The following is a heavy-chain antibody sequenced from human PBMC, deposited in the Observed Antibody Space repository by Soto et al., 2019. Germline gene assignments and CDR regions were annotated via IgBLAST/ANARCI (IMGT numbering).Heavy chain of an antibody. CDR1: GFTFSACG. J-gene: IGHJ4*02. CDR3: AKDSDSGHFDY. D-gene: IGHD6-19*01. CDR2: ISYDGINK. Sequence: QVQLVESGGGVVQPGRSLRLSCAASGFTFSACGMHWVRQAPGKGLEWVAVISYDGINKYYTDSVKGRFTISRDNSKNKLYLQMNSLRPEDTAVYYCAKDSDSGHFDYWGQGTLVTVSS. V-gene: IGHV3-30*18.